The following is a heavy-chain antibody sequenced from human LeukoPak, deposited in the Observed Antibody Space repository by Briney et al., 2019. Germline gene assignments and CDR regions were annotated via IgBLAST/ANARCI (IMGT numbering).Heavy chain of an antibody. D-gene: IGHD3-22*01. CDR3: ARGGNYYDTIDP. V-gene: IGHV3-7*01. CDR2: IKQYGSEK. J-gene: IGHJ5*02. Sequence: PGGSLRLSCAASGFTFSNYWMSWVRQAPGKGLEWVANIKQYGSEKYYVDSVKGRFTISRDNAKNSLYLQMNSLRAEDTAVYYCARGGNYYDTIDPWGQGTLVTVSS. CDR1: GFTFSNYW.